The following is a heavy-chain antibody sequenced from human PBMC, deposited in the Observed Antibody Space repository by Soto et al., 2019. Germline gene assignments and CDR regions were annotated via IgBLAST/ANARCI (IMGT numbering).Heavy chain of an antibody. D-gene: IGHD6-19*01. V-gene: IGHV1-18*01. J-gene: IGHJ5*02. Sequence: ASVKVSCKASGYTFTSYGISWVRQAPGQGLEWMGWISAYNGNTNYAQKLQGRVTMTTDTSTSTAYMELRGLRSDDTAVYYCARDSSGWYHTGFDPWGQGTLVTVSS. CDR3: ARDSSGWYHTGFDP. CDR1: GYTFTSYG. CDR2: ISAYNGNT.